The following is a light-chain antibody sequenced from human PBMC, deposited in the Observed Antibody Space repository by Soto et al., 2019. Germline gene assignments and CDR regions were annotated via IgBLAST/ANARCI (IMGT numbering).Light chain of an antibody. J-gene: IGKJ2*01. CDR3: MQGTHWPPYT. CDR2: KVS. CDR1: QSLVHSNGDTF. Sequence: DVVMTQSPLSLPVTLGQPASISCRSSQSLVHSNGDTFLNWFQQRPGQSPRRLIFKVSNRDSGVPDRFSVSGSGTDFTLKISRVEAEDVAIYYCMQGTHWPPYTFGQGTKLEIK. V-gene: IGKV2-30*02.